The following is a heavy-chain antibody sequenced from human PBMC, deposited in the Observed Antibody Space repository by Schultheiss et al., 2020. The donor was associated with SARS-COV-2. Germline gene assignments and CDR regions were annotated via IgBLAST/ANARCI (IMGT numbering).Heavy chain of an antibody. CDR3: AIELFNYYYHGMDV. V-gene: IGHV3-30*01. CDR1: GITFSSYA. Sequence: GGSLRLSCAASGITFSSYAFHWVRQAPGKGLEWVAVISYDGSDMYYADSVKGRFTISRDNSKTTVFLQMNSLRGEDTAVYYCAIELFNYYYHGMDVWGQGTTFTVSS. J-gene: IGHJ6*02. CDR2: ISYDGSDM. D-gene: IGHD3-10*01.